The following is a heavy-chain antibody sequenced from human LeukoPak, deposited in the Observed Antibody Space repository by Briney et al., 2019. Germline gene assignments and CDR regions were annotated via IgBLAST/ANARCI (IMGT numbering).Heavy chain of an antibody. CDR2: ITNSGST. CDR1: GASITIYY. D-gene: IGHD3-3*01. V-gene: IGHV4-59*01. J-gene: IGHJ4*02. CDR3: ARRFLGVEFDY. Sequence: SETLSLTCTVSGASITIYYWGWIRQPPVKGLEWIGSITNSGSTNYNPSLKSRVTISLDTSKNQFSLKLSSVTAADTAVYYCARRFLGVEFDYWGQGTLVTVSS.